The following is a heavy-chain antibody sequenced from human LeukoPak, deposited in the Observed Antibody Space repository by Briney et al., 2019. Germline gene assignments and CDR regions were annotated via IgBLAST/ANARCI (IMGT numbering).Heavy chain of an antibody. CDR3: AELGITMIGGV. Sequence: PGGSLRLSCAASGFTFSSHNMNWVRQTPGKGLEWVSYISGSSSTIYYADSVKGRFTISRDNAKNSLYLQMNSLRAEDTAVYYCAELGITMIGGVWGKGTTVTISS. V-gene: IGHV3-48*01. J-gene: IGHJ6*04. CDR2: ISGSSSTI. CDR1: GFTFSSHN. D-gene: IGHD3-10*02.